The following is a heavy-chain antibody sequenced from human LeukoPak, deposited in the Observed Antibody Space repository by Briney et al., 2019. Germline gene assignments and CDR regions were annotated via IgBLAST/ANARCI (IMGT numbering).Heavy chain of an antibody. CDR3: ARVPSTLGFGELSPYYFDY. Sequence: SETLSLTCSVSGYSISSGYYWGWIRQPPEKGLEWIGPIYHSGSTYYNPSLKSRVTISVETSNNQFSLTLRSVTAADTAVYYCARVPSTLGFGELSPYYFDYWGQGTLVTVSS. J-gene: IGHJ4*02. CDR2: IYHSGST. D-gene: IGHD3-10*01. CDR1: GYSISSGYY. V-gene: IGHV4-38-2*02.